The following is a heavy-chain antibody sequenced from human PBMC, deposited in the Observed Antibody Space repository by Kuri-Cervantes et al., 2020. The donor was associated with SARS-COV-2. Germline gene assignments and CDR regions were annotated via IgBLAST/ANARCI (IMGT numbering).Heavy chain of an antibody. J-gene: IGHJ6*02. CDR2: IYTSGST. Sequence: ESLKISCTVSGGSISSYYWSWIRQPAGKGLEWIGRIYTSGSTNCNPSLKSRVTMSVDTSKNQFSLKLSSVTAADTAVYYCARSPRLGYCSGGSCDWGSYYGMDVWGQGTTVTVSS. D-gene: IGHD2-15*01. CDR3: ARSPRLGYCSGGSCDWGSYYGMDV. CDR1: GGSISSYY. V-gene: IGHV4-4*07.